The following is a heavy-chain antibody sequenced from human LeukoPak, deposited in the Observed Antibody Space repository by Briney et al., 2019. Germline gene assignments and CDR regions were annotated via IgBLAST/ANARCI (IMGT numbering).Heavy chain of an antibody. V-gene: IGHV3-30*02. CDR1: GSTFSSSD. J-gene: IGHJ4*02. CDR3: AKDALRSFDY. Sequence: GGSLRLSCAASGSTFSSSDMHWVRQAPGKGLEWVAFIRYDGNNKYYADSVKGRFTISRDNSKNTLYLQMNSLRAEDTAVYYCAKDALRSFDYWGQGTLVTVSS. CDR2: IRYDGNNK. D-gene: IGHD5-12*01.